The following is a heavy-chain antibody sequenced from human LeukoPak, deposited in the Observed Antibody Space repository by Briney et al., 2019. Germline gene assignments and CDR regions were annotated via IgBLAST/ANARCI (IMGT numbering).Heavy chain of an antibody. D-gene: IGHD6-6*01. CDR3: AKAYSSSSGTNYFDY. CDR1: GFTFSTYA. V-gene: IGHV3-23*01. Sequence: GGSLRLSCAASGFTFSTYAMSWVRQAPGKGLEWVSTISGSGDDTYYADAVKGRFTISRDNAKNSLYLQMNSLRAEDTALYYCAKAYSSSSGTNYFDYWGQGTLVTVSS. CDR2: ISGSGDDT. J-gene: IGHJ4*02.